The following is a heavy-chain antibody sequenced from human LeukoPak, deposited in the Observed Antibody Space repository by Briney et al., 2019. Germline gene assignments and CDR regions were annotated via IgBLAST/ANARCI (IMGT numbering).Heavy chain of an antibody. CDR2: IYTSGST. CDR1: GGSISSGSYY. V-gene: IGHV4-61*02. Sequence: SETLSLTCTVSGGSISSGSYYWRWIRQPAGKGLEWIGRIYTSGSTNYNPARKSRITISVDTSKNQFSLKLSSVTAADTAVYYCARSGSYGTDYWGQGTLVTVSS. J-gene: IGHJ4*02. D-gene: IGHD1-26*01. CDR3: ARSGSYGTDY.